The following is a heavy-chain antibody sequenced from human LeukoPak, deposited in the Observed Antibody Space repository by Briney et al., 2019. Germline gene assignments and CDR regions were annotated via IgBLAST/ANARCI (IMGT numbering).Heavy chain of an antibody. J-gene: IGHJ6*03. CDR1: GFTFSDYY. D-gene: IGHD3-3*01. Sequence: PGGSLRLSCAASGFTFSDYYMSWIRQAPGKGLEWVSYISSSGSTIYYADSVKGRFTISRDNAKNSLYLQMNSLRAEDTAVYYCARVGYYDFWSGISRLGSYYYYYMDVWGKGTTVTVSS. CDR2: ISSSGSTI. V-gene: IGHV3-11*01. CDR3: ARVGYYDFWSGISRLGSYYYYYMDV.